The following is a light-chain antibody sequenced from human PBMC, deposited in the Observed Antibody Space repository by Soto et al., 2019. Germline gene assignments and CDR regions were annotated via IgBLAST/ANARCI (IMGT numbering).Light chain of an antibody. CDR1: QSFSTY. J-gene: IGKJ4*01. V-gene: IGKV3-11*01. CDR3: QQRGNWPPVT. Sequence: ENVLTQSPATLSLSPGERATLSCRASQSFSTYLAWYQQKPGQAPRLLIYDASNRATGIPARFSASGSGTDFTLTINSLEPEAFAVYYCQQRGNWPPVTFGGGTKVEIK. CDR2: DAS.